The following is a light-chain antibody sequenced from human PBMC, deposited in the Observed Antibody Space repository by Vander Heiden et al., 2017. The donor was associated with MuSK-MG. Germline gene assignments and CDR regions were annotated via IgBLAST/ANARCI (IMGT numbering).Light chain of an antibody. Sequence: EIVMTKSPATLSVSPGERATLSCRASQSVSSMLAWYQQKPGQAPRLLIHDASARGTGVPASFSGSGSGTDFTLTISSLQSEDFAVYFCQQYQSWPPTFGGGTKVEIK. CDR2: DAS. V-gene: IGKV3-15*01. CDR3: QQYQSWPPT. J-gene: IGKJ4*01. CDR1: QSVSSM.